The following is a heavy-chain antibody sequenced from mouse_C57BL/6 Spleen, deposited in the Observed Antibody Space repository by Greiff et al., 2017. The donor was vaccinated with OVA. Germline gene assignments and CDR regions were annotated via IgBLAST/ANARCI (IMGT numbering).Heavy chain of an antibody. V-gene: IGHV1-22*01. J-gene: IGHJ2*01. CDR3: ARYYGSSYGYFDY. CDR2: INPNNGGT. Sequence: VQLKQSGPELVKPGASVKMSCKASGYTFTDYNMHWVKQSHGKSLEWIGYINPNNGGTSYNQKFKGKATLTVNKSSSTAYMELRSLTSEDSAVYYCARYYGSSYGYFDYWGQGTTLTVSS. CDR1: GYTFTDYN. D-gene: IGHD1-1*01.